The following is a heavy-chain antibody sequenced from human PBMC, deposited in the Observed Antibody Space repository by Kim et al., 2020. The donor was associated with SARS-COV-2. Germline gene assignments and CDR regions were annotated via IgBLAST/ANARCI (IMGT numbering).Heavy chain of an antibody. V-gene: IGHV4-59*01. D-gene: IGHD1-1*01. CDR3: SRVSRYGYDYYYYMDV. CDR1: GGSISSYY. Sequence: SETLSLTCTVSGGSISSYYWSWIRQPPGKGLEWIGYIYYSGSTNYNPSLKSRVTISVDTSKNQFSLKLSSVTAADTAVYYCSRVSRYGYDYYYYMDVWG. J-gene: IGHJ6*03. CDR2: IYYSGST.